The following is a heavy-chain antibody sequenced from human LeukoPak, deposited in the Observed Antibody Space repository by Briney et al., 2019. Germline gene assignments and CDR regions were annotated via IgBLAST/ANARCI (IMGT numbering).Heavy chain of an antibody. J-gene: IGHJ5*02. Sequence: SETLSLTCTVSVGFIISYYWNWIRQPAGRELEGIGRIYSSGSTYYNPSLKSRVTMSVDTSKNQFSLKLSSVTAADTAVYYCARDPSSFGGRFDPWGQGTLVAVSS. CDR3: ARDPSSFGGRFDP. V-gene: IGHV4-4*07. CDR1: VGFIISYY. D-gene: IGHD3-10*01. CDR2: IYSSGST.